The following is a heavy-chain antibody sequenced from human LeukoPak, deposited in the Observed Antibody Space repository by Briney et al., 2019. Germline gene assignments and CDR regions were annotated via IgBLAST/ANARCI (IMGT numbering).Heavy chain of an antibody. CDR3: ARGVDFDWFYYFDY. Sequence: GGSLRLSCAASGFTFSSYWMSWVRQAPGKGLEWVANIKQDGSEKYYVDSVKGRFTISRDNAKNSLYLQMNSLRAEDTAVYYCARGVDFDWFYYFDYWGQGTLVTVSS. V-gene: IGHV3-7*03. CDR2: IKQDGSEK. CDR1: GFTFSSYW. J-gene: IGHJ4*02. D-gene: IGHD3-9*01.